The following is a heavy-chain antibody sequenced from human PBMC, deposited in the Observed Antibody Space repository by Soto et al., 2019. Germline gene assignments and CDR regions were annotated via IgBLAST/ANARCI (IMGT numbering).Heavy chain of an antibody. J-gene: IGHJ4*02. Sequence: WGSLRLSCVGSGLSLSNIWTSWVRQAPGKGLEWVANIKQGGTETYYVDSVKGRFTISKDHAKNSLYLQMNSLRVEDTAPYYCASLDTARVETAGYWGQGTRVTVSS. D-gene: IGHD5-18*01. CDR1: GLSLSNIW. CDR3: ASLDTARVETAGY. V-gene: IGHV3-7*01. CDR2: IKQGGTET.